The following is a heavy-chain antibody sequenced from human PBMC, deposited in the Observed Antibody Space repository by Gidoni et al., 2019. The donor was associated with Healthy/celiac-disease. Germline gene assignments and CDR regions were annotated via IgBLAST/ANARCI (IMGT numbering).Heavy chain of an antibody. Sequence: QVQLQQWGAGLLKPSETLSLTCAVYGGSFSGYYWSWIRQPPGKGLEWIGEMNHSGSTNYNPSLKSRVTISVDTSKNQFSLKLSSVTAADTAVYYCALTTVTTSGAFDIWGQGTMVTVSS. J-gene: IGHJ3*02. CDR2: MNHSGST. CDR3: ALTTVTTSGAFDI. CDR1: GGSFSGYY. D-gene: IGHD4-17*01. V-gene: IGHV4-34*01.